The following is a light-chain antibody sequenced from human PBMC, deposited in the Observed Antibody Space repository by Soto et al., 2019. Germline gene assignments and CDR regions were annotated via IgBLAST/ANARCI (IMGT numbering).Light chain of an antibody. CDR1: SSDVGSHNL. Sequence: QSALTQPASVSGSPGQSSTISCTGTSSDVGSHNLVSWYQQHPGQAPKLMIYEVSKRPLGVSTRFSASKSGNTASLTISWLQAEDEADYYCCSYGGSRAVFGGGTQLTVL. CDR2: EVS. V-gene: IGLV2-23*02. J-gene: IGLJ7*01. CDR3: CSYGGSRAV.